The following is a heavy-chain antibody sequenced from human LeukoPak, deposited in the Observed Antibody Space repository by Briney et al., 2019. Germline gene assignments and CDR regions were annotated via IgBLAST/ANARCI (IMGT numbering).Heavy chain of an antibody. J-gene: IGHJ4*02. CDR3: ASRDSSGLFYDY. CDR2: IIPILGIA. V-gene: IGHV1-69*04. CDR1: GGTFSSYA. D-gene: IGHD6-19*01. Sequence: ASVKVSCKASGGTFSSYAISWVRQAPGQGLERMGRIIPILGIANYAQKFQGRVTITADKSTSTAYMELSSLRSEDTAVYYCASRDSSGLFYDYWGQGTLVTVSS.